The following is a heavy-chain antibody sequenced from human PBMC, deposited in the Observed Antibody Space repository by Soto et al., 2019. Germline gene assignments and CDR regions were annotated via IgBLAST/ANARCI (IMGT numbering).Heavy chain of an antibody. Sequence: EVQLLESGGGLVQPGGSLRLSCAASGFTFSSYAMSWVRQAPGKGLEWVSAISGSGGSTYYADSVKGRFTISRDNSKNTLYLQMNSLRAEDTAVYYCAKDLNAGGNGVGLSWYYYYGMDVWGQGTTVTVSS. J-gene: IGHJ6*02. CDR1: GFTFSSYA. CDR3: AKDLNAGGNGVGLSWYYYYGMDV. CDR2: ISGSGGST. V-gene: IGHV3-23*01. D-gene: IGHD6-13*01.